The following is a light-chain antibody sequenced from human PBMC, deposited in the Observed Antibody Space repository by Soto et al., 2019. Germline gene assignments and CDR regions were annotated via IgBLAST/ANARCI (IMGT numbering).Light chain of an antibody. CDR3: TSYSSSNYV. CDR1: SSDIGGYYY. J-gene: IGLJ1*01. CDR2: QVT. V-gene: IGLV2-14*01. Sequence: QSVLTQPASVSGSPGQSITISCTGTSSDIGGYYYVSWYQHHPGKAPKLLIYQVTNRPSRVSNRFSGSKSGNTASLTISGLQADDEADYYCTSYSSSNYVFGTGTKVTVL.